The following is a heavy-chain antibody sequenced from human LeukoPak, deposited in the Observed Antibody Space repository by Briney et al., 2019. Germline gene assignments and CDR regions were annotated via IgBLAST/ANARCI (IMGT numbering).Heavy chain of an antibody. CDR2: ISTSGST. J-gene: IGHJ4*02. Sequence: SETLSLTCTVSGGSISSSSYYWGWIRQPAGKGLEWIGRISTSGSTNYNPSLKSRVTMSVDTSKNQFSLKLSSVTAADTAVYYCARSYPSYYGSGSYYNEGTLDYWGQGTLVTVSS. CDR1: GGSISSSSYY. D-gene: IGHD3-10*01. CDR3: ARSYPSYYGSGSYYNEGTLDY. V-gene: IGHV4-61*02.